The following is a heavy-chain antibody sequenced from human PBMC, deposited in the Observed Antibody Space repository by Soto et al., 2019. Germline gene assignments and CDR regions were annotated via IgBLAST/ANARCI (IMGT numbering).Heavy chain of an antibody. CDR1: GFTVSSNY. CDR2: IYSGGST. V-gene: IGHV3-53*01. CDR3: ARPIVGATWTSYYGMDV. J-gene: IGHJ6*02. Sequence: EVQLVESGGGLIQPGGSLRLSCAASGFTVSSNYMSWVRQAPGKGLEWVSVIYSGGSTYYADSVKGRFTISRDNSKNTLELQMNRLRAEDTAVYYCARPIVGATWTSYYGMDVWGQGTTVTVSS. D-gene: IGHD1-26*01.